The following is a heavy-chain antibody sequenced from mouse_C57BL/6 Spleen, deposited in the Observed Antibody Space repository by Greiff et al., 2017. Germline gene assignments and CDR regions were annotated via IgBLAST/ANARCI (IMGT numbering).Heavy chain of an antibody. CDR3: TTHLNYGSSPFAY. CDR1: GYTFTDYE. D-gene: IGHD1-1*01. CDR2: IDPETGGT. J-gene: IGHJ3*01. Sequence: QSGAELVRPGASVTLSCKASGYTFTDYEMHWVKQTPVHGLEWIGAIDPETGGTAYNQKFKGKAILTADKSSSTAYMELRSLTSEDSAVYYCTTHLNYGSSPFAYWGQGTLVTVSA. V-gene: IGHV1-15*01.